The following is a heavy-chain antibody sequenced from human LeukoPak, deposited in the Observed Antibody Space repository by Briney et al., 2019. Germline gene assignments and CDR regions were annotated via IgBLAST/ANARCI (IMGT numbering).Heavy chain of an antibody. D-gene: IGHD1-26*01. CDR3: ARANSGSYPYGY. V-gene: IGHV1-2*02. J-gene: IGHJ4*02. CDR2: INPNSGGT. CDR1: GYTFTGYY. Sequence: ASVKVSCKASGYTFTGYYMHWVRQAPGQGLEWMGWINPNSGGTNYAQKFQGRVTMTRDTSISTAYMELSRLRSDDTAVYYCARANSGSYPYGYWGQGTLVTVSS.